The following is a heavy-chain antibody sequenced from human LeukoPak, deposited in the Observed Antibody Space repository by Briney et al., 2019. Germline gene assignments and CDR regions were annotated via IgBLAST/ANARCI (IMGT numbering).Heavy chain of an antibody. CDR3: ARADIWSGSTTKFDY. J-gene: IGHJ4*02. V-gene: IGHV1-69*05. D-gene: IGHD3-3*01. CDR1: RGTFRSYA. CDR2: IIPIFGTA. Sequence: SVPVSCKASRGTFRSYAIRWVRQAPGQGLEWMGGIIPIFGTANYAQQSQGRVTITTDESPSTACMELTSLRSEDTAVYYWARADIWSGSTTKFDYWGQGTLVTVSS.